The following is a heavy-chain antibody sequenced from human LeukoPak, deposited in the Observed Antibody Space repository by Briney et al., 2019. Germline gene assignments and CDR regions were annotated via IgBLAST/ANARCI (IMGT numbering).Heavy chain of an antibody. CDR1: GLTFSNYW. V-gene: IGHV3-74*01. CDR2: INTDGSTT. J-gene: IGHJ4*02. Sequence: RGGCLRLSCAASGLTFSNYWMHWVRQPPGKLLVWVSRINTDGSTTQYAASVKGRFTISRDNAKNTLYVEMNSLRVEDTAVYYCARGESGSCSSTRCRSIDYWGQGTLVTVSS. CDR3: ARGESGSCSSTRCRSIDY. D-gene: IGHD2-2*01.